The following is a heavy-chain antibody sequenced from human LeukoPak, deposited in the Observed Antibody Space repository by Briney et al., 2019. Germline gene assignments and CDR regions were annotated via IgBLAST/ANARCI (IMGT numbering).Heavy chain of an antibody. V-gene: IGHV3-33*01. CDR2: IWYDGSNK. CDR3: ARDRRFGELSLDF. Sequence: PGRSLRLSCAASGFTFSSYGMHWVRQAPGKGLEWVAVIWYDGSNKYYADSVKGRFTISRDNPKNTLYLQMNSLRAEDTAVYYCARDRRFGELSLDFWGQGTLVTVSS. D-gene: IGHD3-10*01. J-gene: IGHJ4*02. CDR1: GFTFSSYG.